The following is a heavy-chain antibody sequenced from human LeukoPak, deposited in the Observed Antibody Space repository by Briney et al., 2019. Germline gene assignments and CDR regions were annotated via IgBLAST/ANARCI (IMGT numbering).Heavy chain of an antibody. D-gene: IGHD3-22*01. Sequence: SETLSLTCTVSGGSISSSSYYWGWIRQPPGKGLEWIGSIYYSGSTYYNPSLKSRVTISVDTSKNQFSLKLSSVTAADTAVYYCARAGPPYYYDSSGYYDYWGQGTLVTVSS. J-gene: IGHJ4*02. V-gene: IGHV4-39*07. CDR1: GGSISSSSYY. CDR3: ARAGPPYYYDSSGYYDY. CDR2: IYYSGST.